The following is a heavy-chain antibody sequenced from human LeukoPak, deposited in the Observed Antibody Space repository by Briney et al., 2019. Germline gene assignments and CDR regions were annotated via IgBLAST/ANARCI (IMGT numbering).Heavy chain of an antibody. CDR2: IYYSGST. V-gene: IGHV4-31*03. CDR3: ASLPTGILLLDY. CDR1: GGSISSGGYY. Sequence: SETLSLTCTVSGGSISSGGYYWSWIRQHPGEGLGWIGYIYYSGSTYYNPSLKSRVTISVDTSKNQFSLKLSSVTAADTAVYYCASLPTGILLLDYWGQGTLVTVSS. D-gene: IGHD2-21*01. J-gene: IGHJ4*02.